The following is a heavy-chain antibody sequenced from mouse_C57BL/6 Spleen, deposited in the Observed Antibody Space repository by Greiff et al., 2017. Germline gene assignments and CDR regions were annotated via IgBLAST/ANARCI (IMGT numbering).Heavy chain of an antibody. V-gene: IGHV3-1*01. Sequence: EVQVVESGPGMVKPSQSLSLTCTVTGYSITSGYDWHWIRHFPGNKLEWMGYISYSGSTNYNPSLKSRISITHDTSKNHFFLKLNSVTTEDTATYYCARAEYYFDYWGQGTTLTVSS. CDR3: ARAEYYFDY. CDR2: ISYSGST. J-gene: IGHJ2*01. CDR1: GYSITSGYD.